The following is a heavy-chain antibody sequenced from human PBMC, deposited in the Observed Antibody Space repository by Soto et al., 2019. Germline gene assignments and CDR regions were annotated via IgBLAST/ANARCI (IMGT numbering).Heavy chain of an antibody. Sequence: XGPTPVNPTQSLTLTCTFSGFSLSTSGVGVGWIRQPPGKALEWLSLIYWNDDKRYSPSLKSRLTITKDTSKNQVVLTMTNMDPVATATYYCAHARVRFLEWFDDYWGQENLVTVSS. J-gene: IGHJ4*02. D-gene: IGHD3-3*01. CDR3: AHARVRFLEWFDDY. CDR1: GFSLSTSGVG. CDR2: IYWNDDK. V-gene: IGHV2-5*01.